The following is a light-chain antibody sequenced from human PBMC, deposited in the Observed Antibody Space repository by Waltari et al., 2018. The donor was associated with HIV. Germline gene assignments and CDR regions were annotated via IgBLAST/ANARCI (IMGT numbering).Light chain of an antibody. CDR1: ALPKTY. J-gene: IGLJ3*02. CDR2: KDI. Sequence: SYELTQTPSVSVSPGKTATISCSRGALPKTYSHWYGQKPGQAPVLIIYKDIQRPSGIPERISGSRSGTGVTLTISDVQAEDEGDYYCQSTDHDGTWVFGGGTKLTVL. V-gene: IGLV3-25*03. CDR3: QSTDHDGTWV.